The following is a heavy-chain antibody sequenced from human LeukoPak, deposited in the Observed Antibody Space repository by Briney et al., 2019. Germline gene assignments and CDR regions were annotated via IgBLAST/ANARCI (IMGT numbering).Heavy chain of an antibody. V-gene: IGHV3-15*01. CDR3: TTGQYSSSWNDAFDI. Sequence: GGSLRLSCAASGFTFSNAWMSWVRQAPGKGLEWVGRIKSKTDGGTTDYAAPVKGRFTISRDDSKNTLYLQMNSLKTEDTAVYYCTTGQYSSSWNDAFDIWGQGTMVTVSS. CDR2: IKSKTDGGTT. J-gene: IGHJ3*02. CDR1: GFTFSNAW. D-gene: IGHD6-13*01.